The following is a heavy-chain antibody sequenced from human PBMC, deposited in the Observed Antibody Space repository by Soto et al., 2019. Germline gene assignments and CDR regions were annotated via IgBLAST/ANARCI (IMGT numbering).Heavy chain of an antibody. CDR1: GFSVSAYY. CDR3: ARENGHPGHNYAMDV. J-gene: IGHJ6*02. D-gene: IGHD2-8*01. V-gene: IGHV3-11*01. CDR2: ISFNGDVT. Sequence: LRLSCAASGFSVSAYYMSWIRQAPGKGLEWVSYISFNGDVTRYSDSVEGRFTVSRDNAKKSLYLRMNSLRVEDTAVYYCARENGHPGHNYAMDVWGQGTTVTV.